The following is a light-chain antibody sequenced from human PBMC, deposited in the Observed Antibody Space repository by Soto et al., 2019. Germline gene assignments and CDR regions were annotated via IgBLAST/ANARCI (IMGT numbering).Light chain of an antibody. CDR1: QSVASTY. CDR2: GAS. CDR3: QQHGISPRT. J-gene: IGKJ1*01. Sequence: EIVLTQSPGTLSLSPGERATLSCRASQSVASTYLAWYQQIPGQAPRLLIYGASSRATGIPDRFSGTGSGTVFTLTISRLEPEDFAVYHCQQHGISPRTFGQGTKVEFK. V-gene: IGKV3-20*01.